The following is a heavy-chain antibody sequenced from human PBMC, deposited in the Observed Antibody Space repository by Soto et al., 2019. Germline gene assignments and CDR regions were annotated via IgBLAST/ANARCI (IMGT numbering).Heavy chain of an antibody. J-gene: IGHJ4*02. D-gene: IGHD4-4*01. CDR3: ARGMTTVTTLDY. V-gene: IGHV4-59*01. CDR2: IYYSGST. CDR1: GGSIRSYY. Sequence: SETLSLTCTVSGGSIRSYYWNWIRQPPGKGLEWIGYIYYSGSTNYNPSLKSRVTISVDTSKNQFSLKLSSVTAADTAVYYCARGMTTVTTLDYWGQGTLVTVSS.